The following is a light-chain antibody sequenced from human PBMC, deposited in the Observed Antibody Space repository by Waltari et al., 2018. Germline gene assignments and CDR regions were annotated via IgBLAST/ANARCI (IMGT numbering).Light chain of an antibody. J-gene: IGLJ1*01. CDR2: EVS. CDR3: SSYASSSTYV. Sequence: QSALTQPASVSGSPGQSITISCTGTSTDVGGYNYVSCYQQHPGKAPKLMIYEVSNRPSGVSNRFSGSESGNTASLTISGLKAEDEADYYCSSYASSSTYVFGTGTKVTVL. CDR1: STDVGGYNY. V-gene: IGLV2-14*01.